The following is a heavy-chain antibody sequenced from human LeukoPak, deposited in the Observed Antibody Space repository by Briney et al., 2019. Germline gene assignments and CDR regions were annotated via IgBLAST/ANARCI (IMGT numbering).Heavy chain of an antibody. CDR2: IYHSGST. D-gene: IGHD5-18*01. Sequence: SQTLSLTCAVSGGSISSGGYSWSWIRQPPGKGLEWIGYIYHSGSTNYNPSLKSRVTISVDTSKNQFSLEVTSVTAADTAVYYCARGYSLDYWGQGTLVTVSS. J-gene: IGHJ4*02. CDR1: GGSISSGGYS. V-gene: IGHV4-61*08. CDR3: ARGYSLDY.